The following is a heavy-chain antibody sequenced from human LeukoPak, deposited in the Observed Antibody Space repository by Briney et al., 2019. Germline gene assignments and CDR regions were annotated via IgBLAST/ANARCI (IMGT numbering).Heavy chain of an antibody. CDR1: GGTFSSYT. CDR2: IIPILGIA. Sequence: SVKVSCKASGGTFSSYTISWVRQAPGQGLEWMGRIIPILGIANYAQKFQGRVTITADKSTSTAYMELSSLRSEDTAVYYCARGKGATKVCYYGMDVWGQGTTVTVSS. CDR3: ARGKGATKVCYYGMDV. D-gene: IGHD1-26*01. J-gene: IGHJ6*02. V-gene: IGHV1-69*02.